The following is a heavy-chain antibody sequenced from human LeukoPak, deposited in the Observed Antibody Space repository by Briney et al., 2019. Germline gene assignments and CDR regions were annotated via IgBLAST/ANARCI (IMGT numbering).Heavy chain of an antibody. V-gene: IGHV3-23*01. J-gene: IGHJ3*02. CDR2: ISASGGST. Sequence: GGSLRLSCAASGFTFSSHAMSWVRQGPGKGLEWVSAISASGGSTWYADSVKGRFTISRDNSKNTLYLQMSSLRAEDTAVYYCAKTRAQVPAATYDAFDIWGQGTMVTVSS. D-gene: IGHD2-2*01. CDR3: AKTRAQVPAATYDAFDI. CDR1: GFTFSSHA.